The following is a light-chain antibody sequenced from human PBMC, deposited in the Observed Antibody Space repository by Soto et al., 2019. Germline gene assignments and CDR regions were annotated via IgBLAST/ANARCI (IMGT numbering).Light chain of an antibody. CDR2: DAS. V-gene: IGKV1-5*01. CDR1: QPIFTS. J-gene: IGKJ4*01. CDR3: QQYKSYSAHGLT. Sequence: DIQMAQSPSALFASIGDRVSVTCWASQPIFTSLAWYQQKPGKAPKLLIYDASVLQTGVPSRFSGFSSGTDFTLTISGLQPDDFATYFCQQYKSYSAHGLTFGGGTKVGIK.